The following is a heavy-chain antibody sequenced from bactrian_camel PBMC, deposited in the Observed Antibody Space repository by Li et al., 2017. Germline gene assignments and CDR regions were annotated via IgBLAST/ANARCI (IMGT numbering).Heavy chain of an antibody. CDR3: AATALIGGDGHCYIASRYNY. CDR2: IYSDGGGT. CDR1: GFTFSNYD. V-gene: IGHV3S5*01. J-gene: IGHJ4*01. D-gene: IGHD2*01. Sequence: HVQLVESGGGLVQPGGSLRLSCAASGFTFSNYDMNWVRQAPEKGLEWVSSIYSDGGGTYYADSVKGRFSISRDNAKNTLYLQMNSLKSEDTAMYYCAATALIGGDGHCYIASRYNYWGQGTQVTVS.